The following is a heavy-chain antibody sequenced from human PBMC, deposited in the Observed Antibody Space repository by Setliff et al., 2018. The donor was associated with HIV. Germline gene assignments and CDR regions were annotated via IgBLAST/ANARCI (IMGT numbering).Heavy chain of an antibody. CDR2: MNPVRGAT. J-gene: IGHJ6*03. CDR1: GYFFTTHN. V-gene: IGHV1-8*02. CDR3: ARAPGYFDSWSGFRNYYMDV. D-gene: IGHD3-3*01. Sequence: ASVKVSCKASGYFFTTHNINWVRQATGQGLEWMGWMNPVRGATGIAQKFQGRVTMTRDTSISTAYMELSGLTSEDTDVYYCARAPGYFDSWSGFRNYYMDVWGQGTGVTVSS.